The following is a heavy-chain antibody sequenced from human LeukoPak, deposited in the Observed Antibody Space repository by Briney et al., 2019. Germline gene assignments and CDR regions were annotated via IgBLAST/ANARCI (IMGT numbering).Heavy chain of an antibody. J-gene: IGHJ4*02. CDR2: IKQDGSEK. CDR1: GFTFSSYW. D-gene: IGHD3-3*01. Sequence: PGGSLRLSCAASGFTFSSYWMSWVRQAPGRGLEWVAIIKQDGSEKYYVDSVKGRFTISRDNAKNSLYLQMNSLRGEDTAVYYCALRRNFCFDYWGQGTLVTVSS. CDR3: ALRRNFCFDY. V-gene: IGHV3-7*01.